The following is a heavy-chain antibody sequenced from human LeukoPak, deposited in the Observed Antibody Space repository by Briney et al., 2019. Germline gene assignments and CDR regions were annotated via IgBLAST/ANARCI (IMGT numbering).Heavy chain of an antibody. D-gene: IGHD6-25*01. J-gene: IGHJ1*01. CDR2: ISHDGRTE. CDR3: AKEPTSYSSGWYFHH. Sequence: GRSLRLSCAASGFIFSNYGMHWIRQAPGKGPEWVAVISHDGRTEFYADSVKGRFTISRDNSKNTLDLQMFSQRAEDTAVYYCAKEPTSYSSGWYFHHWGQGTLVTVSS. V-gene: IGHV3-30*18. CDR1: GFIFSNYG.